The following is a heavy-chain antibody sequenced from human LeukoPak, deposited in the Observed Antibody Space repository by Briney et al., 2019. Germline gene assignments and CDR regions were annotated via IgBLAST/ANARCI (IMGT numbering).Heavy chain of an antibody. CDR2: IYTSGST. V-gene: IGHV4-61*02. CDR3: ARGTADGAGSYYFDY. CDR1: GGSISSGSYY. J-gene: IGHJ4*02. Sequence: SETLSLTCTVSGGSISSGSYYWSWIRQPAGKGLEWIGRIYTSGSTNYNPSLKSRVTISVDTSKNQFSLKLSSVTAADTAVYYCARGTADGAGSYYFDYWGQGTLVTVSS. D-gene: IGHD3-10*01.